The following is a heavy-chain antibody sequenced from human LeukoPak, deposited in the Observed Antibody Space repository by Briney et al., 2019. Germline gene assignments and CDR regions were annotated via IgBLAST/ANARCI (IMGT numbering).Heavy chain of an antibody. V-gene: IGHV1-18*01. J-gene: IGHJ4*02. D-gene: IGHD6-13*01. CDR2: ISVYNGDT. CDR1: GYTFTTSA. CDR3: ARNSSRVDY. Sequence: GASVKVSCKASGYTFTTSAIIWVRQAPGQGLEWMGWISVYNGDTNYAQKLQGRVTMTTDTSTSTAYMELRSLRSDDTAVYYCARNSSRVDYRGQGTLVTVSS.